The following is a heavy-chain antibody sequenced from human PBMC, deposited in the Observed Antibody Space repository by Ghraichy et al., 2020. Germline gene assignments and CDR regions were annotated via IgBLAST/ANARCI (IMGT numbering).Heavy chain of an antibody. CDR2: ISAYNGNT. CDR1: GYTFTSYG. V-gene: IGHV1-18*01. CDR3: ARAGATYSSSWNEPFDY. D-gene: IGHD6-13*01. J-gene: IGHJ4*02. Sequence: ASVKVSCKASGYTFTSYGISWVRQAPGQGLEWMGWISAYNGNTNYAQKLQGRVTMTTDTSTSTAYMELRSLRSDDTAVYYCARAGATYSSSWNEPFDYWGQGTLVTVSS.